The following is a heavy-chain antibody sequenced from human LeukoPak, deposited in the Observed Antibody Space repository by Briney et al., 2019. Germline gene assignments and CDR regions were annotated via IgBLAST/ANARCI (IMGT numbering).Heavy chain of an antibody. CDR3: AKEPNPKTDYYYMDV. Sequence: GGSLRLSCAASGFTFSSYAMHWVRQAPGKGLEWVAFIRYDGSNKYYADSVKGRFTISRDNSKNTLYLQMNSLRAEDTAVYYCAKEPNPKTDYYYMDVWGKGTTVTVSS. J-gene: IGHJ6*03. CDR1: GFTFSSYA. CDR2: IRYDGSNK. V-gene: IGHV3-30*02.